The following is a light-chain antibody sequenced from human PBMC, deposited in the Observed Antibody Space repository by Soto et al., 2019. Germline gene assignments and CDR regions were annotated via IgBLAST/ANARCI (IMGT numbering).Light chain of an antibody. CDR1: QSISSY. V-gene: IGKV1-9*01. CDR3: QQLNSYLIT. Sequence: DIQMTQSPSSLSASVGDRVTITCRASQSISSYLNWYQQKPGKAPKLLIYAASTLHTGVPSRFSGSGSGTEFTLTISSLQPEDFATYYCQQLNSYLITFGQGTRLEN. CDR2: AAS. J-gene: IGKJ5*01.